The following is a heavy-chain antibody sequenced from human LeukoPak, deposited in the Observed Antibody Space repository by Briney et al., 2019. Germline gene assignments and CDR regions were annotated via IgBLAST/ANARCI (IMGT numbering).Heavy chain of an antibody. Sequence: PSETLSLTCTVSGGSISSSSYYWGWIRQPPGKGLEWIGSIYYSGSTYYNPSLKSRATISVDTSKNQFSLKLSSVTAADTAVYYCAAYYYDSSGYSDYWGQGTLVTVSS. CDR3: AAYYYDSSGYSDY. D-gene: IGHD3-22*01. CDR1: GGSISSSSYY. V-gene: IGHV4-39*07. CDR2: IYYSGST. J-gene: IGHJ4*02.